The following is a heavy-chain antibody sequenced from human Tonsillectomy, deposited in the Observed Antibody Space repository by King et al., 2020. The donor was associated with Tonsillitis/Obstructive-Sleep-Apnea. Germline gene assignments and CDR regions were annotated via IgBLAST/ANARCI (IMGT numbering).Heavy chain of an antibody. D-gene: IGHD3-22*01. CDR1: GGSVSSDNSY. Sequence: QLQESGPGLVKPSETLSLTCTVSGGSVSSDNSYWTWIRQPPGKGLQWIGYIYYSGGTNYNPSLNSRVTISVDTSKNKFSLKLSSVTAADTAVYYCAREVDSDSSGFYYIDYWGQGTLVTVSS. CDR3: AREVDSDSSGFYYIDY. CDR2: IYYSGGT. J-gene: IGHJ4*02. V-gene: IGHV4-61*01.